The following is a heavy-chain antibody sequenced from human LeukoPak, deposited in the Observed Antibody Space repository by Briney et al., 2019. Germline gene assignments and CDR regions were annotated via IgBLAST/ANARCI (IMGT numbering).Heavy chain of an antibody. Sequence: GGSLRLSCAASGFTFSSYSMNWVRQAPGKGLEWVSSISSSSSYIYYADPVMGRFTISRDNAKNSLYLQMNSLRAEDTAVYYCARDRRAYVATMDYWGQGTLVTVS. J-gene: IGHJ4*02. CDR1: GFTFSSYS. D-gene: IGHD5-24*01. CDR3: ARDRRAYVATMDY. CDR2: ISSSSSYI. V-gene: IGHV3-21*01.